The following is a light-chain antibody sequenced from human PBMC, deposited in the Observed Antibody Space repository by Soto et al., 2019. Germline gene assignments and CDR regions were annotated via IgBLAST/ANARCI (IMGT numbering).Light chain of an antibody. J-gene: IGKJ1*01. Sequence: EIVLTQSPGTLSLSPGETATLSCRASESVSSSHIAWYQQKPGQSPRLLIYGPSNRATGIPDRFSGSGSGTDFALSISRLEPEDLAVYYCHQFGASPQTFGHGTKVEFK. CDR1: ESVSSSH. CDR3: HQFGASPQT. CDR2: GPS. V-gene: IGKV3-20*01.